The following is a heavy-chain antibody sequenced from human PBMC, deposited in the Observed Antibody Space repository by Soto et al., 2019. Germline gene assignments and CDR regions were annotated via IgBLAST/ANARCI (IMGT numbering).Heavy chain of an antibody. CDR3: ATNFLIAYYYSDY. J-gene: IGHJ4*02. CDR2: ITGSGGST. D-gene: IGHD3-9*01. CDR1: GFTFSTYA. V-gene: IGHV3-23*01. Sequence: GGSLRLSCAASGFTFSTYAMSWVRQAPGKGLEWVSTITGSGGSTHYADSVKGRFTISRDNSKNTLYLQTNSLTAEDTAVYYCATNFLIAYYYSDYWGQGTLVTVSS.